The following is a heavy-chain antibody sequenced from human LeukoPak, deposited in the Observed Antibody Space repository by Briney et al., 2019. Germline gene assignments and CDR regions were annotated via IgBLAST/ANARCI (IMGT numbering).Heavy chain of an antibody. V-gene: IGHV3-21*01. J-gene: IGHJ6*03. CDR3: ARPINFYYYHMDV. Sequence: GESLRLSCAASGFTFSGYSMNWVRQAPGKGLEWVSSIAPGGTYFYYVDSLKGRFTISRDNAKGSLYLQMNGLRAEDTAVYYCARPINFYYYHMDVWGKGTTVTVSS. CDR2: IAPGGTYF. D-gene: IGHD5-24*01. CDR1: GFTFSGYS.